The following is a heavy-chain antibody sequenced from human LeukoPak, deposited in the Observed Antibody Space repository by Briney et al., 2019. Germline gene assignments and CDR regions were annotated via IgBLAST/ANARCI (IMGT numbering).Heavy chain of an antibody. D-gene: IGHD4-17*01. CDR2: INPSGDST. Sequence: ASVKVSCKASGGTFSSYAISWVRQAPGQGLEWMGIINPSGDSTSYAQKFQGRVTVTRDTSTSTVYMELSSLRSEDTAVYYCARGAVRYYMDVWGKGTTVTVSS. CDR1: GGTFSSYA. J-gene: IGHJ6*03. CDR3: ARGAVRYYMDV. V-gene: IGHV1-46*01.